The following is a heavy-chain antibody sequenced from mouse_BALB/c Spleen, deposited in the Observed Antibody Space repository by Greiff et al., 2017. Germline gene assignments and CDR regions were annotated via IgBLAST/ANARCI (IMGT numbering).Heavy chain of an antibody. J-gene: IGHJ4*01. CDR2: INPSSGYT. CDR3: ARSRDYRYDNAMDY. D-gene: IGHD2-14*01. CDR1: GYTFTSYT. Sequence: VQLQESGAELARPGASVKMSCKASGYTFTSYTMHWVKQRPGQGLEWIGYINPSSGYTNYNQKFKDKATLTADKSSSTAYMQLSSLTSEDSAVYYCARSRDYRYDNAMDYWGQGTSVTVSS. V-gene: IGHV1-4*01.